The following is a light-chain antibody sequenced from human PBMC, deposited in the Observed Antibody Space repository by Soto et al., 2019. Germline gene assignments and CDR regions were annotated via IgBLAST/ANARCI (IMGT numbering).Light chain of an antibody. CDR1: QIISSN. Sequence: DLQMTQSPSSLSASVADSFTITCRASQIISSNLNWYQQKSGKAPKLLIFAASSLHSGVPSRFSGSGSGTDFALTISSLQPEDFATYYCRQSHSTPLTFGGGTKVQI. J-gene: IGKJ4*01. CDR3: RQSHSTPLT. V-gene: IGKV1-39*01. CDR2: AAS.